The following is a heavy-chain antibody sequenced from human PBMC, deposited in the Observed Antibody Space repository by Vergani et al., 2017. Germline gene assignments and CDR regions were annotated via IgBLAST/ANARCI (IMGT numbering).Heavy chain of an antibody. CDR2: INPKSGDT. Sequence: QVQHVQSGAEVKKPGASMKVSCKTSGYIFTGYYMHLVRLAPGQGLEWMGGINPKSGDTKYAQKFQGRVTMTRDTSINTAYMELSRLGGDDTAVYYCARGYHFDNSGYRNVLDIWGQGTMVTVSA. J-gene: IGHJ3*02. D-gene: IGHD3-22*01. CDR1: GYIFTGYY. CDR3: ARGYHFDNSGYRNVLDI. V-gene: IGHV1-2*02.